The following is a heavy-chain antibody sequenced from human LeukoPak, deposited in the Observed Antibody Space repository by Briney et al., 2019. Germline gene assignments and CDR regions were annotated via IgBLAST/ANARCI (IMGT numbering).Heavy chain of an antibody. CDR3: ARDRTGILWLHYYYYMDV. J-gene: IGHJ6*03. V-gene: IGHV1-46*01. CDR2: VNPSDGYT. Sequence: GASVKVSCKVSGYTLTELSMHWVRQAPGQGLEWMGIVNPSDGYTTYAQKFQGRVTMTRDMSTSTVYMELSRLRSDDTAVYYCARDRTGILWLHYYYYMDVWGKGTTVTVSS. D-gene: IGHD2-21*01. CDR1: GYTLTELS.